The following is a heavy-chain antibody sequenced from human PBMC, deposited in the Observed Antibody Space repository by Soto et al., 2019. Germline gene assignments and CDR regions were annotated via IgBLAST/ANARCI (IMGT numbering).Heavy chain of an antibody. V-gene: IGHV4-39*01. Sequence: QLLLQQSGPGLLKPSETLSLTCTVSGDSFRSRDHYWGWIRQPPGKGLEWIGSIFYSGSTYYNPSLKSRVTISVDTSKNQFSLKVSSVTAADTAVYYCAKHDSGDFPDFWGQGTLVAVSS. CDR2: IFYSGST. D-gene: IGHD3-10*01. CDR1: GDSFRSRDHY. CDR3: AKHDSGDFPDF. J-gene: IGHJ4*02.